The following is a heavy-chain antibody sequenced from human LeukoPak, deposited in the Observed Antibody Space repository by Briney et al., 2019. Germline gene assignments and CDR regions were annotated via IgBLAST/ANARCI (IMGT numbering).Heavy chain of an antibody. CDR2: IFYSGST. J-gene: IGHJ4*02. CDR3: ARVPHCSGGSCYSQISGYYFDY. Sequence: PSETLSLTCTVSGGSITSYYWSWIRQPPGKGLEWIGYIFYSGSTKYNPSLKSRVTISVDTSNFQFSLRLSSMTAADTAVYYCARVPHCSGGSCYSQISGYYFDYWGQGTLVTVSS. V-gene: IGHV4-59*01. D-gene: IGHD2-15*01. CDR1: GGSITSYY.